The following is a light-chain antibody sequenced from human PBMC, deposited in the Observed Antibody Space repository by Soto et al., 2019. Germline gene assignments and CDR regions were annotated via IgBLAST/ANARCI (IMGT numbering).Light chain of an antibody. CDR3: ASWDDSVSGWV. J-gene: IGLJ3*02. CDR1: SSNIGSNY. Sequence: QAVVTQPPSESGTPGQRVIISCCGSSSNIGSNYVYWYQQLPGTAPKVVIYKNTQRPSGVPDRFAGSKSGTSASLAIIGPRSDAEADYYCASWDDSVSGWVFGGGTKVTVL. V-gene: IGLV1-47*01. CDR2: KNT.